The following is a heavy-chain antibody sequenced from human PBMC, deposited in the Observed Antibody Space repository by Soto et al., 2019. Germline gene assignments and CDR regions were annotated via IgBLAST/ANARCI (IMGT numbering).Heavy chain of an antibody. V-gene: IGHV1-69*02. CDR3: ARYCSGGSCVS. Sequence: GASVKVSCKASGCTISSYTISWVRQAPGQGLEWMGRIIPILGIANYAQKFQGRVTITADKSTSTAYMELSSLRSEDTAVYYCARYCSGGSCVSWGQGTLVTVSS. D-gene: IGHD2-15*01. CDR2: IIPILGIA. J-gene: IGHJ4*02. CDR1: GCTISSYT.